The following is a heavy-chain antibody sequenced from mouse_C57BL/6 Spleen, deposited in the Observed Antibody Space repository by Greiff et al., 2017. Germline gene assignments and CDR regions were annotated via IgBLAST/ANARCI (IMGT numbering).Heavy chain of an antibody. CDR1: GFNIKDYY. CDR2: IDPEDGET. CDR3: AREELGREEGYYFDY. D-gene: IGHD4-1*01. V-gene: IGHV14-2*01. J-gene: IGHJ2*01. Sequence: DVKLQESGAELVKPGASVKLSCTASGFNIKDYYMHWVKQRTEQGLEWIGRIDPEDGETKYAPKFQGKATITADTSSNTAYLQLSSLTSEDTAVYYCAREELGREEGYYFDYWGQGTTLTVSS.